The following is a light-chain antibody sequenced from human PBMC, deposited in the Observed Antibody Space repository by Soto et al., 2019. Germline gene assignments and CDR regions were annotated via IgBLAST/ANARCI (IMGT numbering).Light chain of an antibody. CDR3: QQYNNWPGT. CDR1: QSVRSSY. CDR2: GAS. J-gene: IGKJ1*01. Sequence: EIVMTQSPATLSVSPGERATLSCRASQSVRSSYLAWYQQKPGQAPRLLIYGASTRATGIPARFSGSGSGTEFTLTISSLQSEDFAVYYCQQYNNWPGTFGQGTKVDIK. V-gene: IGKV3-15*01.